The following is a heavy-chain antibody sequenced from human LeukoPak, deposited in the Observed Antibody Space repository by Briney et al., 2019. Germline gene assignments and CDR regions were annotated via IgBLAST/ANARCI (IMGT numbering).Heavy chain of an antibody. CDR1: GFTFSNYG. Sequence: GGSLRLSCAASGFTFSNYGMNWVRQAPGKGLEWVSGISGSGDSTYSADSVKGRFTISRDNAKNSLYLQMNSLRAEDTAVYYCARNDYYYYYYMDVWGKGTTVTVSS. CDR3: ARNDYYYYYYMDV. V-gene: IGHV3-23*01. CDR2: ISGSGDST. J-gene: IGHJ6*03.